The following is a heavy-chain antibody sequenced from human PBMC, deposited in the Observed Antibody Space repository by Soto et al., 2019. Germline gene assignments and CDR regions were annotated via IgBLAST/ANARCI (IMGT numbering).Heavy chain of an antibody. D-gene: IGHD3-9*01. CDR1: GGSIGTYY. Sequence: QVQLQESGPGLVKPSETLSLTCTVSGGSIGTYYWSWIRQPPGKGLEWIGQIYYRGNTDYNPTLKRRVTISLDAPQDQFFLKLSSVTAADTAVYYCARHPGYNDIFTGYTTYYFDYWGQGILVTVSS. J-gene: IGHJ4*02. V-gene: IGHV4-59*08. CDR3: ARHPGYNDIFTGYTTYYFDY. CDR2: IYYRGNT.